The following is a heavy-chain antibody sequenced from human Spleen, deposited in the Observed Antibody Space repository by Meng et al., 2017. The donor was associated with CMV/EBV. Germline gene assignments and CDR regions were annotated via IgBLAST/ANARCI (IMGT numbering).Heavy chain of an antibody. V-gene: IGHV4-59*01. CDR2: IYYSVTT. CDR1: GGSINNYY. J-gene: IGHJ3*01. D-gene: IGHD2-2*01. CDR3: ARDYCSRTSCYLIAFDV. Sequence: GSLRLSCPVSGGSINNYYWTWIRQPPGKGLEWIGDIYYSVTTNYNPSLKSRVTISVDTSKNQFSLKLNSVTAADTAIYYCARDYCSRTSCYLIAFDVWGQGTMVTVSS.